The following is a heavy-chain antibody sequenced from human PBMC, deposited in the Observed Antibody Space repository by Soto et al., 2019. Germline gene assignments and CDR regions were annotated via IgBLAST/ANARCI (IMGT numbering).Heavy chain of an antibody. V-gene: IGHV4-59*01. D-gene: IGHD5-18*01. CDR1: GGSISSYY. CDR2: IYYSGST. J-gene: IGHJ4*02. Sequence: PSETLSLTCTVSGGSISSYYWSWIRHPPGKGLEWIGYIYYSGSTNYNPSLKSRVTISVDTSKNQFSLKLSSVTAADTAVYYCAREGGYSYGYNSDWGQGTLVTVSS. CDR3: AREGGYSYGYNSD.